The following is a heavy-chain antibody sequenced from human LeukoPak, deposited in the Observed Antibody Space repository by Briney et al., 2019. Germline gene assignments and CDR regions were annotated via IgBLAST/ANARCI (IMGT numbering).Heavy chain of an antibody. CDR1: GYTFTGYY. CDR2: INPNSGGT. Sequence: GASVKVSCKASGYTFTGYYMHWVRQAPGQGLEWMGWINPNSGGTNYAQKFQGRVTMTRDTSISTAYMELSRLRSDDTAVYYCARGMVGAVGLLIDYWGQGTLVTVSS. CDR3: ARGMVGAVGLLIDY. D-gene: IGHD1-26*01. J-gene: IGHJ4*02. V-gene: IGHV1-2*02.